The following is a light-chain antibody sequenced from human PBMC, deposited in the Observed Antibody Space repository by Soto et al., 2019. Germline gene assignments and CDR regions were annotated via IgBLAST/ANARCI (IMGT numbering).Light chain of an antibody. Sequence: AIQMTQSPSSLSASVGDRVTITCRASQGIKTDLGWYQQKPGKAPKLLIYSASSLWSGVPSRFTGTASGTDFTLTISSLQPEDFATYYCQQSYSTPLAFGPGTKVDIK. CDR1: QGIKTD. V-gene: IGKV1-6*02. J-gene: IGKJ3*01. CDR2: SAS. CDR3: QQSYSTPLA.